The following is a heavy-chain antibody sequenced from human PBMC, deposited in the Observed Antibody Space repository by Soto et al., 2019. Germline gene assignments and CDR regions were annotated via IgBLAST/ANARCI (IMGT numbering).Heavy chain of an antibody. V-gene: IGHV3-23*01. CDR3: AKDRDDYRNYVFDY. CDR2: SSGSGSGGST. Sequence: QRLSCAASGFTFTNYAMTWVRQAPGKGLEWVSISSGSGSGGSTNYADSVKGRFTISRDNSKNTLYLQMNSLRVEDTAVYYCAKDRDDYRNYVFDYWGQGTLVTVSS. D-gene: IGHD4-4*01. J-gene: IGHJ4*02. CDR1: GFTFTNYA.